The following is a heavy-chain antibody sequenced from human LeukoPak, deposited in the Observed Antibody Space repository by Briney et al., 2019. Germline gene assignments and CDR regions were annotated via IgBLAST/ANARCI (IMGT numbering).Heavy chain of an antibody. J-gene: IGHJ3*02. CDR1: GYTFTSYY. V-gene: IGHV1-18*04. CDR3: ARVYYDFWSGPAYI. CDR2: ISAYNGNT. Sequence: AASVKVSCKASGYTFTSYYMHWVRQAPGQGLEWMGWISAYNGNTNYAQKLQGRVTMTTDTSTSTAYMELRSLRSDDTAVYYCARVYYDFWSGPAYIWGQGTMVTVSS. D-gene: IGHD3-3*01.